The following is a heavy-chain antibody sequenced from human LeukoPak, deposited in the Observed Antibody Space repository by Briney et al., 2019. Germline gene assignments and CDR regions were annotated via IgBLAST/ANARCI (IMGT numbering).Heavy chain of an antibody. D-gene: IGHD3-22*01. J-gene: IGHJ4*02. CDR2: IIPILGTA. Sequence: ASVKVSCKASGGTFSSYAISWVRQAPGQGLEWMGRIIPILGTANYAQKFQGRVTITADKSTSTAYMELSSLRSEDTAVYYCARAGGASGYYGYYFDYWGQGTLVTVSS. CDR1: GGTFSSYA. CDR3: ARAGGASGYYGYYFDY. V-gene: IGHV1-69*04.